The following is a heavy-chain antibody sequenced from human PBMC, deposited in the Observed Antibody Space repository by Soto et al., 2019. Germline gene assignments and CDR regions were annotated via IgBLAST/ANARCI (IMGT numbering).Heavy chain of an antibody. CDR3: ARDPSRRGNYRPFDY. CDR1: GDTFTNYA. J-gene: IGHJ4*02. V-gene: IGHV1-3*01. D-gene: IGHD3-16*02. CDR2: INAGNGNT. Sequence: ASVKVSCKASGDTFTNYAMHWARQAPGQRLEWMGWINAGNGNTKYSQKFQGRVTITRDTSASTAYMELSSLRSEDTAVYYCARDPSRRGNYRPFDYWGQGTLVTVSS.